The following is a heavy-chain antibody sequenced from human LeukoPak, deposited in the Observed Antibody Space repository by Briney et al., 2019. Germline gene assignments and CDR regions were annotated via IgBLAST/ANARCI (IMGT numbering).Heavy chain of an antibody. D-gene: IGHD6-6*01. Sequence: GGSLRLSCAASGFTFSSYEMNWVRQAPGKGLERVSYISSSGSTIYYADSVKGRFTISRDNAKNSLYLQMNSLRAEDTAVYYCARGAARRGFYNWFDPWGQGTLVTVSS. J-gene: IGHJ5*02. CDR3: ARGAARRGFYNWFDP. V-gene: IGHV3-48*03. CDR2: ISSSGSTI. CDR1: GFTFSSYE.